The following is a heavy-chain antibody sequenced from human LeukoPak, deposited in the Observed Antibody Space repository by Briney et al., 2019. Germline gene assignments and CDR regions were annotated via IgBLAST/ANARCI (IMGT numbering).Heavy chain of an antibody. D-gene: IGHD3-22*01. V-gene: IGHV1-18*01. CDR3: ARGEPDSSGYYEYYYYGMDV. CDR2: ISAYNGNT. CDR1: GYTFTSYG. Sequence: ASVKVTCKASGYTFTSYGISWVRQAPGQGLEWMGWISAYNGNTNYAQKLQGRVTMTTDTSTSTAYMELRSLRSDDTAVYYCARGEPDSSGYYEYYYYGMDVWGQGTTVTVSS. J-gene: IGHJ6*02.